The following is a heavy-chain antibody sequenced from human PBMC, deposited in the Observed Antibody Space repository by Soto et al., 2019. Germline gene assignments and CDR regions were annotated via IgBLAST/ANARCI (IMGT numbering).Heavy chain of an antibody. CDR2: IIPILGIA. J-gene: IGHJ6*02. CDR3: ARTSSDIVVVPAAMPNYYYYGMDV. V-gene: IGHV1-69*02. Sequence: SVKVSCKASGGTFSSYTISWVRQAPGQGLEWMGRIIPILGIANYAQKFQGRVTITADKSTSTAYMELSSLRSEDTAVYYCARTSSDIVVVPAAMPNYYYYGMDVWG. D-gene: IGHD2-2*01. CDR1: GGTFSSYT.